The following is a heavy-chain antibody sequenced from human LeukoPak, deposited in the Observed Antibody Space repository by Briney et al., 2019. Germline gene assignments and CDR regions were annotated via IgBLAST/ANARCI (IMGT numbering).Heavy chain of an antibody. CDR2: IRYDGSNK. D-gene: IGHD3-3*01. Sequence: GGSLRLSCAASGFSFSNYGMHWVRQPPGKGLEWVAFIRYDGSNKHYADSVKGRFSISRDNSKTTLYLQINSLRPEDTAVYYCAKDFPTPENFWSGYYTYFDFWGQGTPVTGSS. CDR1: GFSFSNYG. J-gene: IGHJ4*01. V-gene: IGHV3-30*02. CDR3: AKDFPTPENFWSGYYTYFDF.